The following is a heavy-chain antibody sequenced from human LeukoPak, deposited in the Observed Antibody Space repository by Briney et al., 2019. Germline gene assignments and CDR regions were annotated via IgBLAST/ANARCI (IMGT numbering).Heavy chain of an antibody. CDR1: GYTFTSYA. D-gene: IGHD6-19*01. CDR2: INAGNGNT. J-gene: IGHJ4*02. CDR3: ARSQYSSGWYYFDY. V-gene: IGHV1-3*01. Sequence: ASVKVSCKASGYTFTSYAMHWVRQAPAQRLEWMGWINAGNGNTKYSQKFQGRVTITRDTSASTAYMELSSLRSEDTAVYYCARSQYSSGWYYFDYWGQGTLVTVSS.